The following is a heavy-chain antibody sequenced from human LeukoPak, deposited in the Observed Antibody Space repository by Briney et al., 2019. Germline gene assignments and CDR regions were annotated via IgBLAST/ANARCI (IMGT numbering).Heavy chain of an antibody. J-gene: IGHJ4*02. CDR2: ISGSGGST. V-gene: IGHV3-23*01. CDR3: AREYSYAVDY. Sequence: GGSLRLSCAASGFTFSSYAMSWVRQAPGKGLEWVSAISGSGGSTYYADSVKGRFTISRDNAKNSLYLQMNSLRAEDTAVYYCAREYSYAVDYWGQGTLVTVSS. CDR1: GFTFSSYA. D-gene: IGHD5-18*01.